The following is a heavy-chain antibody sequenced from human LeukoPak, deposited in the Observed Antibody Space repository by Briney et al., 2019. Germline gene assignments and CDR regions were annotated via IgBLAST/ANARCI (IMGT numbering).Heavy chain of an antibody. J-gene: IGHJ4*02. D-gene: IGHD4-17*01. Sequence: SETLSLTCTVSGGSISSGGYYWSWIRQHPGKGLEWIGYIYYSGSTYYNPSLKSRVTISVDTSKNQFSLKLSSVTAAVTAVYYCARVGPTGDYDGEFDYWGQGTLVTVSS. V-gene: IGHV4-31*03. CDR1: GGSISSGGYY. CDR2: IYYSGST. CDR3: ARVGPTGDYDGEFDY.